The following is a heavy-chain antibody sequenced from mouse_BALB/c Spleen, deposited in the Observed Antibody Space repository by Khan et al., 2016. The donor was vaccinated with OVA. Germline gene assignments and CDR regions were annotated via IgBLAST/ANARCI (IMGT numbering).Heavy chain of an antibody. CDR3: ARGAGTKFGMDY. D-gene: IGHD4-1*01. CDR1: GYTFSSYW. CDR2: ILPGRGNS. V-gene: IGHV1-9*01. Sequence: QVQLQESGAELMKPGASVKISCKATGYTFSSYWIEWVKQRPGHGLEWIGEILPGRGNSNYNEKFKGKATFTAETSSKIAYMQLNSLTSEDSDVDYSARGAGTKFGMDYWGQGTSVTVSS. J-gene: IGHJ4*01.